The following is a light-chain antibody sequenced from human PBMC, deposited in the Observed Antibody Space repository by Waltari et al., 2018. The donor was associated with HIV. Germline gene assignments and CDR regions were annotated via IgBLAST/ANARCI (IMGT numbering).Light chain of an antibody. CDR1: SSDIGAYAS. J-gene: IGLJ2*01. CDR2: EVT. Sequence: QSALTQPPSASGSLGQSVTIPCIGPSSDIGAYASVSWFQQLPHNAPTLLLYEVTKRPSGVPDRFSGSRSGNTAFLTVSGLQPNDTAAYFCSSYGDNNWVLFGGGTNLTVL. CDR3: SSYGDNNWVL. V-gene: IGLV2-8*01.